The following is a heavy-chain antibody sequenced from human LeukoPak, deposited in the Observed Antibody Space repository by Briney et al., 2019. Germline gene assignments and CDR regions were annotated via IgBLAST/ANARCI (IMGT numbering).Heavy chain of an antibody. CDR1: GDSIDSSTYF. V-gene: IGHV4-39*01. Sequence: SETLSLTCTVSGDSIDSSTYFWGWIRQSPGKGLEWIATIYHSGDTFYTPSLQSRVTISVDIIKNQFSLKVISVTAADTAVYYCARRGVGASPFDFWGQGTLVTVS. CDR2: IYHSGDT. J-gene: IGHJ4*02. D-gene: IGHD1-26*01. CDR3: ARRGVGASPFDF.